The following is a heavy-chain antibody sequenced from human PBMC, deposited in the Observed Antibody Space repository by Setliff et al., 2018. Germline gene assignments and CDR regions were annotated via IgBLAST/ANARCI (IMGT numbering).Heavy chain of an antibody. V-gene: IGHV3-48*01. CDR2: ISSSSGLI. J-gene: IGHJ4*02. CDR3: ARSAVAVPGQFYFDN. Sequence: GGSLRLSCAASGFTFSTYAMNWLRQAPGKGLEWVSYISSSSGLIYYADSVKGRFTVSRDEAKNSLYLQMNSLRTEDTAVYYCARSAVAVPGQFYFDNWGQGTQVTVSS. D-gene: IGHD6-19*01. CDR1: GFTFSTYA.